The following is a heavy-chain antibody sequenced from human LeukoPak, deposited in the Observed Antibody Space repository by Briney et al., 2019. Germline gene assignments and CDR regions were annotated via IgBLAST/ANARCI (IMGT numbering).Heavy chain of an antibody. V-gene: IGHV4-39*07. CDR3: AAGGWGPDDAFDI. Sequence: SETLSLTCTVSGGSISSSSYYWGWIRQPPGKGLEWIGSIYYSGSTYYNPSLKSRVTISVDTSKTQFSLKLSSVTAADTAVYYCAAGGWGPDDAFDIWGQGTMVTVSS. J-gene: IGHJ3*02. CDR2: IYYSGST. CDR1: GGSISSSSYY. D-gene: IGHD3-16*01.